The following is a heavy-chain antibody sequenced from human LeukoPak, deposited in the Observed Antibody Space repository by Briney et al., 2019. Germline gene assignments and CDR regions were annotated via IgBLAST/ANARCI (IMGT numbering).Heavy chain of an antibody. CDR1: GYSFTSYW. V-gene: IGHV5-51*01. J-gene: IGHJ5*02. Sequence: GESLKISCKGSGYSFTSYWIDWVRQMPGKGLEWMGIIYPGDSDTRYSPSFQGQVTISADKSISTAYLQWSSLKASDTAMYYCARHAPSYDFWSGYYTIQYRAAWFDPWGQGTLVTVSS. CDR3: ARHAPSYDFWSGYYTIQYRAAWFDP. D-gene: IGHD3-3*01. CDR2: IYPGDSDT.